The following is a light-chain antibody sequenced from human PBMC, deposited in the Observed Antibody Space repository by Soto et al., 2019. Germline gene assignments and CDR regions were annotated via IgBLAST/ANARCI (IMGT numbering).Light chain of an antibody. J-gene: IGKJ2*01. CDR1: QSLLHSDGFNY. Sequence: EIVMTQSPLSLPVTPGEPASISCRSSQSLLHSDGFNYLGWYLQKPGQSPQVVIYLGASRASGVPDRFSGSGSGTDFYTENQQSEAEDVGLYYCVQGLQTPYTFGQGTKLEIK. CDR3: VQGLQTPYT. CDR2: LGA. V-gene: IGKV2-28*01.